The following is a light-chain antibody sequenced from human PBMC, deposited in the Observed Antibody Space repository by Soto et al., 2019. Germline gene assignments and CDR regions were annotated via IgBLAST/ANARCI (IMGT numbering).Light chain of an antibody. CDR3: HQTDSIPET. J-gene: IGKJ1*01. CDR2: AAS. V-gene: IGKV1-39*01. CDR1: QSISLF. Sequence: DIQMTQSPSSLSASVGDTVTITCRASQSISLFLNWYQQKPGKAPKLRIYAASSLQSGVPSRFTSNGSGTDFTLTISSLQPEDFATYYCHQTDSIPETFGQGTKVEIK.